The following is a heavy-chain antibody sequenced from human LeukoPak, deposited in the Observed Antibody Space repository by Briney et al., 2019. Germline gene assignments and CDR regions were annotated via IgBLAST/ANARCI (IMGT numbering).Heavy chain of an antibody. CDR3: ARVPQESYCSGGTCYHHYYGMDV. D-gene: IGHD2-15*01. J-gene: IGHJ6*02. CDR2: IYYSGTT. CDR1: GRSVSSGSYY. V-gene: IGHV4-61*01. Sequence: SATLSLTCTVSGRSVSSGSYYWSWIRQPPGKDLEWIGYIYYSGTTNYNPSLNSRVTISVDTSKNQFSLKLSSVTATYTAVYYCARVPQESYCSGGTCYHHYYGMDVWGQGTTVTVSS.